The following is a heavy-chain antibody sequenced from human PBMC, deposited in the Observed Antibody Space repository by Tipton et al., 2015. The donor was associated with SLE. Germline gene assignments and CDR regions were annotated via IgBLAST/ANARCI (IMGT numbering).Heavy chain of an antibody. D-gene: IGHD2-15*01. CDR2: IYHSGST. CDR1: GYSISSGYY. V-gene: IGHV4-38-2*01. J-gene: IGHJ2*01. CDR3: ARQDIVVVVAATPGWYFDL. Sequence: TLSLTCAVSGYSISSGYYWGWIRQPPGKGLEWIGSIYHSGSTYYNPSLKSRVTISVDTSKNQFSLKLSSVTAADTAVYYCARQDIVVVVAATPGWYFDLWGRGTPVTVSS.